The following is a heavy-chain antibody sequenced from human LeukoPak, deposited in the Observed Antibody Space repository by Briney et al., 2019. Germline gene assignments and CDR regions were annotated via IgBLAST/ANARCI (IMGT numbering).Heavy chain of an antibody. V-gene: IGHV3-30*18. Sequence: GGSLTLSCAASGFTVSSFGMHWVSHAPGRVLGWVAVISNEGSNKYYADAVKGRFTISRDNSKNTLYLQMNSLRAEDTAVYYCAKDGAPNYGDYSNFDYWGQGNLVTVSS. D-gene: IGHD4-17*01. J-gene: IGHJ4*02. CDR1: GFTVSSFG. CDR3: AKDGAPNYGDYSNFDY. CDR2: ISNEGSNK.